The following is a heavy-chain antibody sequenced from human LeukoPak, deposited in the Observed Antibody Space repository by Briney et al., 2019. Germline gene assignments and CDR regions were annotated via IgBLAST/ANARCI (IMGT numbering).Heavy chain of an antibody. J-gene: IGHJ4*02. CDR3: AREVPGGATALDY. CDR1: GFTFSSYW. CDR2: IKQDGSEK. V-gene: IGHV3-7*04. D-gene: IGHD1-26*01. Sequence: PGGSLRLSCVASGFTFSSYWMSWVRQAPGKGLEWVANIKQDGSEKNYVDSVKGRFTISRDNAKNSLYLQMNSLRAEDTAVYYCAREVPGGATALDYWGQGTLVTVSS.